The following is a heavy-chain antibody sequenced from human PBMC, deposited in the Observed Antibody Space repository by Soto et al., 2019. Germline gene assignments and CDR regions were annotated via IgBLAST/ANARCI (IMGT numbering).Heavy chain of an antibody. CDR3: ARTIAAAGGRRYFDL. V-gene: IGHV3-11*05. J-gene: IGHJ2*01. D-gene: IGHD6-13*01. CDR1: GFTFSDYY. CDR2: ISSSSSYT. Sequence: QVQLVESGGGLVKPGGSLRLSCAASGFTFSDYYISSIRQAPGKGLEWVSYISSSSSYTNYADSVKGRFTISRDNAKNSLYLQMNRLRAEDTAVYYCARTIAAAGGRRYFDLWGRGTLVTVSS.